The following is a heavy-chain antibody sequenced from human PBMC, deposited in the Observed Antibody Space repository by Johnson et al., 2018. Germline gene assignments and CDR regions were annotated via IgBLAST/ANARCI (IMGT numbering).Heavy chain of an antibody. J-gene: IGHJ6*03. CDR3: TTVLWFGEFLPHRPYQYYMDV. D-gene: IGHD3-10*01. CDR2: IKSTTDGGTT. CDR1: GFTFNNAW. V-gene: IGHV3-15*07. Sequence: VQLVQSGGGLVQPGGSLRLSCAASGFTFNNAWMHWVRQAPGKGLEWVGRIKSTTDGGTTDYAAPVKDRYTIPSDDSKNTLDLQMNSLKNEDTAVFYCTTVLWFGEFLPHRPYQYYMDVWGNGTTVTVSS.